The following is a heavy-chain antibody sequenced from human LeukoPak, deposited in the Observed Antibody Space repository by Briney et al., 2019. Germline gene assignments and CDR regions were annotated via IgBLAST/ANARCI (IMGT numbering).Heavy chain of an antibody. J-gene: IGHJ4*02. CDR2: INNGGDKK. CDR3: AKVLRGYCSGGSCYAFDH. CDR1: GFIFSTYA. V-gene: IGHV3-23*01. D-gene: IGHD2-15*01. Sequence: GGSLRLSCAASGFIFSTYAMNWVRQGPGKGLEWVSGINNGGDKKYYADSVKGRFTISRDSSKNTLYLQMNSLRAEDTAVYYCAKVLRGYCSGGSCYAFDHWGQGTLVTVSS.